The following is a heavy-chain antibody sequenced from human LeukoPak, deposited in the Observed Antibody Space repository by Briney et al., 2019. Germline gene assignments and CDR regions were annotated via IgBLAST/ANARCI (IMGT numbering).Heavy chain of an antibody. CDR3: ARAHDSSGYLEWFDP. J-gene: IGHJ5*02. Sequence: SETLSLTCTVSGGSISSGGYYWSWIRQHPGKGLEWIGYIYYSGSTYYNPSLKSRVTISVDTSKNQFSLKLSSVTAADTAVYYCARAHDSSGYLEWFDPWGQGTLVTVSS. CDR1: GGSISSGGYY. V-gene: IGHV4-31*03. D-gene: IGHD3-22*01. CDR2: IYYSGST.